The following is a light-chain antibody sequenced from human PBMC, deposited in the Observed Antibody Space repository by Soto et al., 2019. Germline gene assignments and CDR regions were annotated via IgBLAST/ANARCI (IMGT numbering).Light chain of an antibody. CDR3: QHYGSTPWS. Sequence: EIVMTQSPATLSVSPGERATLSCRASQSVSGSYLAWYQQRPGQAPRLLIYGASTRATDIPDRISGSGSGTDFTLTVSRLEPEDFAVYYCQHYGSTPWSFGQGTKVDIK. CDR2: GAS. V-gene: IGKV3-20*01. J-gene: IGKJ1*01. CDR1: QSVSGSY.